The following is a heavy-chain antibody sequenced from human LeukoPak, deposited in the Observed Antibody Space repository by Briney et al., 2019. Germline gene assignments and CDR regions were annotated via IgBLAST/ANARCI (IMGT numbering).Heavy chain of an antibody. CDR3: AKSGGYGLIDY. J-gene: IGHJ4*02. Sequence: SETLSLTCTVSGASISGSGYYWGWIRQPPGKGLEWIGSIYSSGSTYYNASLQSRVTISIETSKNQVSLRLNSVTAADTAMYYCAKSGGYGLIDYWGQGTLVTVSS. CDR1: GASISGSGYY. D-gene: IGHD1-26*01. CDR2: IYSSGST. V-gene: IGHV4-39*01.